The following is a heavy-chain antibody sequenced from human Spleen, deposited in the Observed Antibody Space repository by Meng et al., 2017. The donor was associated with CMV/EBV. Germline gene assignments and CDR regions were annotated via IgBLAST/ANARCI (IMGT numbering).Heavy chain of an antibody. D-gene: IGHD3-3*01. J-gene: IGHJ4*02. CDR2: TSSDGSNK. V-gene: IGHV3-30-3*01. CDR1: GFTLRNYA. Sequence: GESLKISCTDSGFTLRNYAVHWVRQAPGKGLEWVAVTSSDGSNKYYADSVKGQFTISRDSSKNTLYLQMNSLRAEDTAVYYCARGPSSNNYYDFWSGYPDYWGQGTLVTVSS. CDR3: ARGPSSNNYYDFWSGYPDY.